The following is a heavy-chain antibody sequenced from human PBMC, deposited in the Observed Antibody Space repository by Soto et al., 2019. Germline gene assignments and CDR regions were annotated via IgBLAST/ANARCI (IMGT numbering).Heavy chain of an antibody. Sequence: QVQLQESGPGLVKPSQTLSLTCTVSGGSISSGGYYWSWIRQHPGKGLEWIGYIYYSGGTYYYPSLKSRVTISVDTSKNQFSLKLSSVTAADTAVYYCARVHGGGDVPWYFDLWGRGTLVTVSS. CDR2: IYYSGGT. V-gene: IGHV4-31*03. CDR3: ARVHGGGDVPWYFDL. CDR1: GGSISSGGYY. D-gene: IGHD2-21*02. J-gene: IGHJ2*01.